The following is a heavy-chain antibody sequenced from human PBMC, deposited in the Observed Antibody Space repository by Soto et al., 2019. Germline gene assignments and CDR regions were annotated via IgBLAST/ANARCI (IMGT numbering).Heavy chain of an antibody. V-gene: IGHV5-51*01. CDR3: VRHPSFPYTVDLDN. Sequence: PGESLKISCKTSGYSFSHYWIGWVRQMPGKGLEWMGIIYPGDSDTRYSPSFQGQVTISADKSITTAYLQWNSLKASDTAMYYCVRHPSFPYTVDLDNWGQGPLVTVSS. D-gene: IGHD3-16*01. CDR1: GYSFSHYW. CDR2: IYPGDSDT. J-gene: IGHJ4*02.